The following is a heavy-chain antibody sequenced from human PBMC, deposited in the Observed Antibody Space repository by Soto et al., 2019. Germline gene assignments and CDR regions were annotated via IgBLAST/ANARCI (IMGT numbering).Heavy chain of an antibody. CDR1: GLSLSRGDYY. V-gene: IGHV4-31*03. D-gene: IGHD2-8*01. Sequence: SETLSLTCTVSGLSLSRGDYYWSWIRQHPGKGLEWIGYIYYSGSTYYNPSLKSRVTISVDTSKNQFSLKLSSVTAADTAVYYCASDRGVSNWGQGTLVTVSS. CDR3: ASDRGVSN. CDR2: IYYSGST. J-gene: IGHJ4*02.